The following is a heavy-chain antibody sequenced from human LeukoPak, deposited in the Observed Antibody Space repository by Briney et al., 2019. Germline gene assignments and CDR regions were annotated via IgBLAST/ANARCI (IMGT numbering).Heavy chain of an antibody. CDR3: AREVYTTYYYYYYMDV. D-gene: IGHD5/OR15-5a*01. CDR1: GFTFSSYA. Sequence: GGSLRLSCAASGFTFSSYAMHWVRQAPGKGLEWVANIKQDGSEKYYVDSVKGRFTISRDNAKNSLYLQMNSLRAEDTAVYYCAREVYTTYYYYYYMDVWGKGTTVTVSS. V-gene: IGHV3-7*01. CDR2: IKQDGSEK. J-gene: IGHJ6*03.